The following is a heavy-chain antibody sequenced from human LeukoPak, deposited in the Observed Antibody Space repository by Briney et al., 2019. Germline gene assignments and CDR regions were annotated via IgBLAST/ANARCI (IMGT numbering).Heavy chain of an antibody. CDR1: GGTLSSYA. CDR2: IIPIFGTA. V-gene: IGHV1-69*13. CDR3: ARGDSSGYYEAWFDP. Sequence: GASVKVSCKASGGTLSSYAISWVRQAPGQGLEWMGGIIPIFGTANYAQKFQGRVTITADESTSTAYMELSSLRSEDTAVYYCARGDSSGYYEAWFDPWGQGTLVTVSS. J-gene: IGHJ5*02. D-gene: IGHD3-22*01.